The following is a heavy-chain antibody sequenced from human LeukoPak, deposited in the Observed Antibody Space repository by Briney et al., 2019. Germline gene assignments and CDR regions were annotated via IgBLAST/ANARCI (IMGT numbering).Heavy chain of an antibody. D-gene: IGHD3-16*02. CDR3: ARVMITFGGVIVGFDY. CDR1: GGTFSSYA. V-gene: IGHV1-69*04. Sequence: SVKVFCKASGGTFSSYAISWVRQAPGQGLEWMGRISPILGIANYAQKFQGRVTINADKSTSTAYLELSSLRSEDTAVYYCARVMITFGGVIVGFDYWGQGTLVTVSS. J-gene: IGHJ4*02. CDR2: ISPILGIA.